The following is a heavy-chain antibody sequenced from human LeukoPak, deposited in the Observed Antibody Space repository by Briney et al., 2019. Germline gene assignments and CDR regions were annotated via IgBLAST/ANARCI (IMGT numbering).Heavy chain of an antibody. CDR1: GFTFSSYS. CDR3: ARGHCSGGSCHRQSNWFDP. J-gene: IGHJ5*02. V-gene: IGHV3-48*01. Sequence: SGGSLRLSCAASGFTFSSYSMNWVRHAPGKGLEWVSYISSSSSTIYYADSVKGRFTISRDNAKNSLYLQMNSLRAEDTAVYYCARGHCSGGSCHRQSNWFDPWGQGTLVTVSS. D-gene: IGHD2-15*01. CDR2: ISSSSSTI.